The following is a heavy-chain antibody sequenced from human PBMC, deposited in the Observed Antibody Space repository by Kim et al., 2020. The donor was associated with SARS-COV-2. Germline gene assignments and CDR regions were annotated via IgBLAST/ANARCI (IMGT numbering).Heavy chain of an antibody. D-gene: IGHD3-22*01. CDR3: ARRHYYYDSSRHVFDP. J-gene: IGHJ5*02. Sequence: SLKSRVPISVETSKNQFSLKLSSVTAADTAVYYCARRHYYYDSSRHVFDPWGQGTLVTVSS. V-gene: IGHV4-39*01.